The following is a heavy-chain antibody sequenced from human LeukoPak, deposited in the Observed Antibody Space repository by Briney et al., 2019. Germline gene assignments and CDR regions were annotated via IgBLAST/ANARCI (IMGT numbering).Heavy chain of an antibody. CDR2: INHSGST. CDR3: ARGRGTRWYFDL. Sequence: PSETLSLTCAVYGGSFSGYYWSWIRQPPGKGLEWIGEINHSGSTNYNPPLKSRVTISVDTSKNQFSLKLSSVTAADTAVYYCARGRGTRWYFDLWGRGTLVTVSS. CDR1: GGSFSGYY. J-gene: IGHJ2*01. D-gene: IGHD3-10*01. V-gene: IGHV4-34*01.